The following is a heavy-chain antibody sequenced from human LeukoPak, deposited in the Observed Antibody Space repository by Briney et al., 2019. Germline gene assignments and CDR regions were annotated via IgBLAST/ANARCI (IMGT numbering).Heavy chain of an antibody. V-gene: IGHV1-2*02. J-gene: IGHJ6*02. CDR1: GYTFTGYY. CDR2: INPNNGAT. Sequence: ASVKVSCKASGYTFTGYYVHWLRQAPGQGLEWVGWINPNNGATDDAQKFQGRVTVTRDTSITTVHMELSRLRSDDTAVYYCARAHYSSSRAIEIYGMDVWGQGTTVTVSS. CDR3: ARAHYSSSRAIEIYGMDV. D-gene: IGHD6-13*01.